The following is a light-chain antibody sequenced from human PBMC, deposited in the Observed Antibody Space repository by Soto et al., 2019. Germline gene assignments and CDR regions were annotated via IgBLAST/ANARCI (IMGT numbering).Light chain of an antibody. J-gene: IGLJ2*01. Sequence: QSVLTQPPSVSGAPGQRVTISCTGSSSNIGTGYDVHWYQQLPGTAPKLLIYGNNNRPSGVPDRFSGSKSGTSASLAITGLQAEDEADYYCQSYDSSLRGEVFGGGTKLTVL. CDR3: QSYDSSLRGEV. V-gene: IGLV1-40*01. CDR1: SSNIGTGYD. CDR2: GNN.